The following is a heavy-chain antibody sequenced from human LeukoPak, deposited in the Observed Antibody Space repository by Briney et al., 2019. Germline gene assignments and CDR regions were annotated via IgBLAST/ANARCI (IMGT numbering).Heavy chain of an antibody. Sequence: SETLSLTCTVSGGSISSYYWSWIRQPPGKGLEWIGYIYYSGSTNYNPSLKSRVTISVDTSKNQFSLKLSSVTAADTAVYYCAREGQQWGGYYYYYYMDVWGKGTTVTVSS. CDR2: IYYSGST. V-gene: IGHV4-59*01. J-gene: IGHJ6*03. CDR3: AREGQQWGGYYYYYYMDV. D-gene: IGHD6-19*01. CDR1: GGSISSYY.